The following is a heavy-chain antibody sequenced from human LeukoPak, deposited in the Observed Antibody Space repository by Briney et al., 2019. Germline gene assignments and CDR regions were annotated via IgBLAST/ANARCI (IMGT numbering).Heavy chain of an antibody. CDR2: IYTSGST. CDR3: AREAVAGTLLDY. D-gene: IGHD6-19*01. Sequence: SETLSLTCTVSGGSISSYYLSWIRQAAGKGLEWIGRIYTSGSTNYNPSLKSRVTMSVHTSKNQFSLKLSSVTAADTAVYYCAREAVAGTLLDYWGQGTLVTVSS. V-gene: IGHV4-4*07. J-gene: IGHJ4*02. CDR1: GGSISSYY.